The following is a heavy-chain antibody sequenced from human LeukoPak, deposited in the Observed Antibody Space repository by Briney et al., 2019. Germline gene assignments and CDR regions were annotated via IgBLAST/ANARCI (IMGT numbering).Heavy chain of an antibody. CDR3: AKGEGSYGDYVEDAFDI. CDR2: ISGSGGST. V-gene: IGHV3-23*01. Sequence: GGSLRLSCAASGFTFSSYAMHWVRQAPGKGLEWVSVISGSGGSTYYADSVKGRFTISRDNSKNTLYLRMNSLRAEDTAVYYCAKGEGSYGDYVEDAFDIWGQGTMVTVSS. CDR1: GFTFSSYA. D-gene: IGHD4-17*01. J-gene: IGHJ3*02.